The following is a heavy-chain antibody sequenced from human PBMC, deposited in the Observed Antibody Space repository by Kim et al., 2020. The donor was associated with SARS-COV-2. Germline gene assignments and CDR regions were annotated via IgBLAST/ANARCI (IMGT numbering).Heavy chain of an antibody. V-gene: IGHV3-30*18. Sequence: GGSLRLSCAASGFTFSSYGMHWVRQAPGKVLEWVAVISYDGSNKYYADSVKGRFTISRDNSKNTLYLQMNSLRAEDTAVYYCAKAETAAGTDYYYGMDVWGQGTTVTVSS. D-gene: IGHD6-13*01. J-gene: IGHJ6*02. CDR2: ISYDGSNK. CDR3: AKAETAAGTDYYYGMDV. CDR1: GFTFSSYG.